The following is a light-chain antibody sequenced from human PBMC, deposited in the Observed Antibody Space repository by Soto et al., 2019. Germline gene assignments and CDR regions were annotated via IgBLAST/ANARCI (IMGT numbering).Light chain of an antibody. J-gene: IGLJ1*01. V-gene: IGLV1-40*01. CDR2: AST. Sequence: QSVLAQPPSVSGAPGQRVTVSCSGGGTNIGAAYDVQWYQHLPGRAPKLLIYASTPRPSGVPDRFSGSRSGSSASLAITGLRAEDEADYYCQSYDSRLNEYVFGPGTKVTVL. CDR3: QSYDSRLNEYV. CDR1: GTNIGAAYD.